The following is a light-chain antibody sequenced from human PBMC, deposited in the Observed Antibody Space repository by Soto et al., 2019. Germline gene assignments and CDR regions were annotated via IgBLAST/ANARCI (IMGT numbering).Light chain of an antibody. J-gene: IGKJ1*01. CDR3: QQYNNSLWT. Sequence: IVLTQSPLALPAPPGEPGTRSCRASQSVSSSYLAWYQQKPGQAPRLLIYGGSSRATGIPDRFSGSGSGTDFTLTISRLEPEDFAVYYCQQYNNSLWTFGQGTKVDIK. CDR1: QSVSSSY. CDR2: GGS. V-gene: IGKV3-20*01.